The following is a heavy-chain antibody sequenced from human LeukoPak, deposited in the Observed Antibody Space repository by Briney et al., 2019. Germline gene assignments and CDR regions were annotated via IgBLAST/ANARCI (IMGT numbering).Heavy chain of an antibody. V-gene: IGHV3-30*04. CDR1: GFTFSSYA. Sequence: GGSLRLSCAAYGFTFSSYAMHWVRQAPGKGLEWVAVISYDGSNKYYADSVKGRFTISRDNSKNTLYLQMNSLRAEDTAVYYCARALLRYFDNHDYWGQGTLVTVSS. D-gene: IGHD3-9*01. J-gene: IGHJ4*02. CDR3: ARALLRYFDNHDY. CDR2: ISYDGSNK.